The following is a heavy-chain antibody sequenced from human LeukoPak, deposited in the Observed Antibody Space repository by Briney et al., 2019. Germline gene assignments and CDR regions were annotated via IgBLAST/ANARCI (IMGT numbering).Heavy chain of an antibody. V-gene: IGHV3-23*01. J-gene: IGHJ4*02. CDR3: AKYPRANYDSSGYYFVY. D-gene: IGHD3-22*01. Sequence: GGSLRLSCAASGFTFSSYAMSWVRQAPGKGLEWVSAISGSGGSTYYADSVKGRFTISRDNSKNTLYLQMNSLRAEDTAVYYCAKYPRANYDSSGYYFVYWSQGTLVTVSS. CDR1: GFTFSSYA. CDR2: ISGSGGST.